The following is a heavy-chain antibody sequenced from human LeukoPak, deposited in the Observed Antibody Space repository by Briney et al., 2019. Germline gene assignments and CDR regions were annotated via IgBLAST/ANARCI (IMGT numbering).Heavy chain of an antibody. CDR3: AKSPPGRDGYNYLFAY. J-gene: IGHJ4*02. D-gene: IGHD5-24*01. CDR1: GFTFSGSG. CDR2: IRDDGSNK. Sequence: GGSLRLSCGASGFTFSGSGMHWVRQAPGKGLEWVAFIRDDGSNKYYADSVKGRFTVSRDNSKNTLYLQMNSLRAEDTAVYYCAKSPPGRDGYNYLFAYWGQGTLVTVSS. V-gene: IGHV3-30*02.